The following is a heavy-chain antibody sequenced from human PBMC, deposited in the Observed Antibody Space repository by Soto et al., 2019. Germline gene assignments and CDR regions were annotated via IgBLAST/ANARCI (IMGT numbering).Heavy chain of an antibody. CDR1: GSTFSSYA. Sequence: AVKVSCKASGSTFSSYAMKWVRPAPVQGREWTVCLIPIFGTGNSAQKFQGRVTINEAQSTNTDYMELSSLRSEDTYVDYCARIMIFGVGPNYYCMDVCGQGPTLTGFS. CDR3: ARIMIFGVGPNYYCMDV. D-gene: IGHD3-3*01. CDR2: LIPIFGTG. V-gene: IGHV1-69*13. J-gene: IGHJ6*02.